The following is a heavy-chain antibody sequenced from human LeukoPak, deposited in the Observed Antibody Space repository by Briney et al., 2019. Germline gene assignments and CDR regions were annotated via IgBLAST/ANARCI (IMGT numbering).Heavy chain of an antibody. J-gene: IGHJ4*02. CDR3: ARITYSGSYYFDY. CDR2: IIPIFGTA. CDR1: GGTFSSYA. D-gene: IGHD1-26*01. Sequence: SVKVSCKASGGTFSSYAISWVRQAPGQGLEWMGRIIPIFGTANYAQKFQGRVTVTTDESTSTAYMELSSLRSEDTAVYYCARITYSGSYYFDYWGQGTLVTVSS. V-gene: IGHV1-69*05.